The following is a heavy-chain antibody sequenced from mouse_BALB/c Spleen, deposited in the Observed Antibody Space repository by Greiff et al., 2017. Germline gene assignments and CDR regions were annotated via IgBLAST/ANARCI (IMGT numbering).Heavy chain of an antibody. CDR3: ARDKLGSDY. V-gene: IGHV7-3*02. CDR2: IRNKANGYTT. J-gene: IGHJ2*01. Sequence: DVKLVESGGGLVQPGGSLRLSCATSGFTFTDYYMSWVRQPPGKALEWLGFIRNKANGYTTEYSASVKGRFTISRDNSQSILYLHMNTLRADDSATYYCARDKLGSDYWGQGTTLTVSS. CDR1: GFTFTDYY. D-gene: IGHD4-1*01.